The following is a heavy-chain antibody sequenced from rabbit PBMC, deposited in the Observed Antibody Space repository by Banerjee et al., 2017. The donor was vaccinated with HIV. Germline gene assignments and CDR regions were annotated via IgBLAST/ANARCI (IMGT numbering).Heavy chain of an antibody. CDR1: GLDFSSSYW. Sequence: QEQLEESGGDLVQPEGSLTLTCKASGLDFSSSYWISWVRQAPGKGLEWIACIYTGSSGSTWYASWAKGRFTISKTSSTTVTLQMTSLTAADTATYFCARDLAGVIGWNFNLWGPGTLVTVS. CDR2: IYTGSSGST. D-gene: IGHD4-1*01. CDR3: ARDLAGVIGWNFNL. V-gene: IGHV1S45*01. J-gene: IGHJ4*01.